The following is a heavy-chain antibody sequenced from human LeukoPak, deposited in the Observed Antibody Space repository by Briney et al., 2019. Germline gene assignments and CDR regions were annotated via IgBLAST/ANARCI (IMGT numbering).Heavy chain of an antibody. J-gene: IGHJ2*01. Sequence: ASQTLSLTCAISGDSVSSNSATWNWIRQSPSRGLEWLGRTYYRSKWYNDYAVSVKSRITINPDTSNNQFSLQLNSVTPEDTAMYYCARATMLRGALLHDWYFDLWGRGTLVTVSS. V-gene: IGHV6-1*01. D-gene: IGHD3-10*01. CDR2: TYYRSKWYN. CDR3: ARATMLRGALLHDWYFDL. CDR1: GDSVSSNSAT.